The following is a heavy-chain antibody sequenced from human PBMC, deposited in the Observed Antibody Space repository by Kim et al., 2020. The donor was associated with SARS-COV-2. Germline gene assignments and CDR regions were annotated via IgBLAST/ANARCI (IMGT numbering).Heavy chain of an antibody. D-gene: IGHD4-17*01. Sequence: GGSLRLSCAASGFTFSSYAMHWVRQAPGKGLEWVAVISYDGSNKYYADSVKGRFTISRDNSKNTLYLQMNSLRAEDTAVYYCARAVVTVTTPCSDYWGQGTLVTVSS. V-gene: IGHV3-30-3*01. CDR2: ISYDGSNK. CDR1: GFTFSSYA. J-gene: IGHJ4*02. CDR3: ARAVVTVTTPCSDY.